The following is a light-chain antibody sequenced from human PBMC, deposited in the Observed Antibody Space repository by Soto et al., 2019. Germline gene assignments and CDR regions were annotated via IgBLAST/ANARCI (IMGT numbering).Light chain of an antibody. V-gene: IGKV1-9*01. CDR1: QDIKTY. CDR3: QHLNNYPPFT. Sequence: IQLTQSPSSLSASVGDRVSITCRASQDIKTYLAWYQQKQGKAPRLLISGTFTLQSGVPSRFNGSGSGTDFTLTISRLQPDDFATYYCQHLNNYPPFTFGPGTKVDLE. CDR2: GTF. J-gene: IGKJ3*01.